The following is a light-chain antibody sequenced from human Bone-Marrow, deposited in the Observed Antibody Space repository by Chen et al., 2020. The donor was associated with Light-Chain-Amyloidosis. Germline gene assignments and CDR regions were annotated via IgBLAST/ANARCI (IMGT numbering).Light chain of an antibody. J-gene: IGKJ4*01. CDR3: QQNGSSPHT. Sequence: IVLTPSTDTLSLSPGEGANHYFRSRHTISSNYLTWYQQKLGQSPRLRIYGSSSRATGMPDRFAGNGSRTDCTLTSIRLEPDDFPRYYCQQNGSSPHTVGAGTEV. CDR1: HTISSNY. V-gene: IGKV3-20*01. CDR2: GSS.